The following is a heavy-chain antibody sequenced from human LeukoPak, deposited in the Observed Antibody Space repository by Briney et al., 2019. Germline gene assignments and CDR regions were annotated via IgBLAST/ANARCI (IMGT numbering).Heavy chain of an antibody. CDR3: AKDGYDYYYYYMDV. J-gene: IGHJ6*03. CDR2: ISGSGGTT. D-gene: IGHD1-1*01. CDR1: GFTFGDYA. V-gene: IGHV3-23*01. Sequence: PGGSLRLSCTASGFTFGDYAMSWVRQAPGKGLEWVSAISGSGGTTYYADSVKGRFTISRDNSKNTLYLQMNSLRAEDTAVYYCAKDGYDYYYYYMDVWGRGTAVTVSS.